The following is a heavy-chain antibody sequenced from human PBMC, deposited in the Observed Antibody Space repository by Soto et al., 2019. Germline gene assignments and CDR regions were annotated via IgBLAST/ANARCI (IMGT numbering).Heavy chain of an antibody. V-gene: IGHV1-18*01. CDR1: GYTFTSYG. CDR2: ISAYNGNT. D-gene: IGHD3-10*01. CDR3: ARDCEVLRSGSYLLRYYGMDV. Sequence: QVQLVQSGAEVKKPGASVKVSCKASGYTFTSYGISWVRQAPGQGLEWMGWISAYNGNTNYAQKLQGRVTMTTDTSTSTAYMELRSLRSDDTAVYYCARDCEVLRSGSYLLRYYGMDVWGQGTTVTVSS. J-gene: IGHJ6*02.